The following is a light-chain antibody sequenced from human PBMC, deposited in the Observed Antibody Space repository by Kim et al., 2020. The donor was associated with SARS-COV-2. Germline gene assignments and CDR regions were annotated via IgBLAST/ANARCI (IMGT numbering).Light chain of an antibody. CDR2: YGS. Sequence: APRKTGRISGGENNIGSKMVHWYQQTPGEAPVLVIYYGSDRPSGLPERFSGSNSGNTATLTISRVEAGDEADYYCQVWDSSSDHWVFGGGTQLTVL. CDR3: QVWDSSSDHWV. CDR1: NIGSKM. V-gene: IGLV3-21*04. J-gene: IGLJ3*02.